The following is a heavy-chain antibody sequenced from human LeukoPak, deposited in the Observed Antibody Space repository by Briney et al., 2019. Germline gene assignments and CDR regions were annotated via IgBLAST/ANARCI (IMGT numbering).Heavy chain of an antibody. CDR3: ARGDYYYDSSGCFDY. V-gene: IGHV1-3*01. CDR1: GYAFISYA. CDR2: IDAGNGNT. D-gene: IGHD3-22*01. J-gene: IGHJ4*02. Sequence: ASVKVSCKASGYAFISYAMHWVRQAPGQRLEWMGWIDAGNGNTKYSQKLQGRVTITRDTSATTAYMELSSLRSEDTAVYYCARGDYYYDSSGCFDYWGQGTLVTVSS.